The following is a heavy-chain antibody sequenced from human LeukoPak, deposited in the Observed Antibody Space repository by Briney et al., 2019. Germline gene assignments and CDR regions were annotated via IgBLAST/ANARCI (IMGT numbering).Heavy chain of an antibody. J-gene: IGHJ6*03. CDR1: GYTFTGYY. CDR2: INPNSGGT. D-gene: IGHD3-10*01. CDR3: ARDAEYYYGSGSYWGGYYYYYYMDV. V-gene: IGHV1-2*02. Sequence: GASVKVSCKASGYTFTGYYMHWVRQAPGQGLEWMGWINPNSGGTNYAQKFQGRVTMTRDTSISTAYMELSRLRSDDTAVYYCARDAEYYYGSGSYWGGYYYYYYMDVWGKGTTVTVSS.